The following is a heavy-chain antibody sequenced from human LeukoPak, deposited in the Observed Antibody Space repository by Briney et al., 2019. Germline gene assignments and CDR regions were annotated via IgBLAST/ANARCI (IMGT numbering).Heavy chain of an antibody. CDR3: ARDTLTFYYYGSSGYPY. Sequence: PGRSLRLSCAASGFTFSSYGMHWVRQAPGKGLEWVAVIWYDGSNKYYADSVKGRFTISRDNSKNTLYLQMNSLRAEDTAVYYCARDTLTFYYYGSSGYPYWGQGTLVTVSS. D-gene: IGHD3-22*01. CDR2: IWYDGSNK. V-gene: IGHV3-33*01. CDR1: GFTFSSYG. J-gene: IGHJ4*02.